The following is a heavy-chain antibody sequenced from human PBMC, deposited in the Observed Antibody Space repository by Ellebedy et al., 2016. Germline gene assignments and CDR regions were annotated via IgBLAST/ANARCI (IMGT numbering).Heavy chain of an antibody. D-gene: IGHD3-10*01. Sequence: GGSLRLSCAASGFTFSSYAMHWVRQAPGKGLEWVAVISYDGSNKYYADSVKGRFTISRDNSKNTLYLQMNSLRAEETAVYYCARDNGEEEDVDHFDYWGQGTLVTVSS. CDR2: ISYDGSNK. CDR1: GFTFSSYA. J-gene: IGHJ4*02. V-gene: IGHV3-30-3*01. CDR3: ARDNGEEEDVDHFDY.